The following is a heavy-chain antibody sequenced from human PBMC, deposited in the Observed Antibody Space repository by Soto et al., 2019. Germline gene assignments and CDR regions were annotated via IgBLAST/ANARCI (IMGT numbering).Heavy chain of an antibody. J-gene: IGHJ4*02. D-gene: IGHD3-3*01. CDR3: AKESITIFGVVIIPVPIDY. CDR1: GFTFSSYA. V-gene: IGHV3-23*01. Sequence: GGSLRLSCAASGFTFSSYAMSWVRQAPVKGLEWVSAISGSGGSTYYADSVKGRFTISRDNSKNTLYLQMNSLRAEDTAVYYCAKESITIFGVVIIPVPIDYWGQGTLVTVSS. CDR2: ISGSGGST.